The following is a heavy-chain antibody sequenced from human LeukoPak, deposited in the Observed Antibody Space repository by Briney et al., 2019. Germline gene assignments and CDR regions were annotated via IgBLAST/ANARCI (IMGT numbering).Heavy chain of an antibody. J-gene: IGHJ4*02. V-gene: IGHV3-48*01. CDR3: ARGSVTQGY. CDR1: GFTFTSYS. Sequence: PGGSLRLSCAASGFTFTSYSMNWVRQAPGKGLEWVSYISSSSSTIYYADSVKGRFTISRDNAKNSLYLQRNSLRAEDTAVYYCARGSVTQGYWGQGTLVTVSS. D-gene: IGHD1-14*01. CDR2: ISSSSSTI.